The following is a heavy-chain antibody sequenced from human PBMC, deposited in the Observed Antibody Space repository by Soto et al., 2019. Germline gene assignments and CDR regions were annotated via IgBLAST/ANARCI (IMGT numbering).Heavy chain of an antibody. V-gene: IGHV3-23*01. CDR1: GFTFSSYA. Sequence: GGSLRLSCAASGFTFSSYAMSWVRQAPGKGLEWVSAISGSGGSTYYADSVKGRFTISRDNSKNTLYLQMNSLRAEDTAVYYCENDLGHYYYYYYGMDVWGQGTTVTVSS. CDR3: ENDLGHYYYYYYGMDV. J-gene: IGHJ6*02. D-gene: IGHD3-10*01. CDR2: ISGSGGST.